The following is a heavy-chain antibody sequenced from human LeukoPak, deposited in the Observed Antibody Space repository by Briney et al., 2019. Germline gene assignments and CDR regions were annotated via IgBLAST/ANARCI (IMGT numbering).Heavy chain of an antibody. V-gene: IGHV3-53*01. Sequence: PGGSLRLSCAASGLAVSTNYMSWVRQAPGRGLEWVSIIYSDGTTYYVDSVKGRFTISRDNSKNTLYLQMNSLRVEDTAVYYCAKDRSSMVRGVIDYMDVWGKGTTVTVSS. CDR3: AKDRSSMVRGVIDYMDV. J-gene: IGHJ6*03. D-gene: IGHD3-10*01. CDR2: IYSDGTT. CDR1: GLAVSTNY.